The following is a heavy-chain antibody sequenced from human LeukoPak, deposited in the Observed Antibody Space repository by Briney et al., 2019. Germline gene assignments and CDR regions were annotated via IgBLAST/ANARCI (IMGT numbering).Heavy chain of an antibody. CDR2: ISGSGGST. D-gene: IGHD6-19*01. Sequence: GGSLRLSCAASGFTFSSYAMSWVRQAPGKGLEWVSAISGSGGSTYYADSVKGRFTISRDNSKNTLFLQMNSLRAEDTAVCYCAKYSSGWSCLDYWGQGTLVTVSS. CDR3: AKYSSGWSCLDY. CDR1: GFTFSSYA. V-gene: IGHV3-23*01. J-gene: IGHJ4*02.